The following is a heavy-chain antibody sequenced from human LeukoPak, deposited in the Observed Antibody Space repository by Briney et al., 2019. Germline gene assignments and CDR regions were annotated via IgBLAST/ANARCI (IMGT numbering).Heavy chain of an antibody. D-gene: IGHD3-10*01. J-gene: IGHJ4*02. CDR1: GGSISSSSYY. CDR2: IYYSGST. CDR3: AKAPNYYGSGSYYNPLGY. Sequence: SETLSLTCTVSGGSISSSSYYWGWIRQPPGKGLEWIGSIYYSGSTYYNPSLKSRVTISVDTSKNQFSLKLSSVTAADTAVYYCAKAPNYYGSGSYYNPLGYWGQGTLVTVSS. V-gene: IGHV4-39*07.